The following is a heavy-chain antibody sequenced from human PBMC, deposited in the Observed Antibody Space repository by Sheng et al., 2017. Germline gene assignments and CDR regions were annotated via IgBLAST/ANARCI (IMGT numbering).Heavy chain of an antibody. V-gene: IGHV4-34*01. D-gene: IGHD6-6*01. CDR2: INHSGST. J-gene: IGHJ4*02. CDR3: ARRTGSAYSSSKTFDY. CDR1: GGSFSGYY. Sequence: QVQLQQWGAGLLKPSETLSLTCAVYGGSFSGYYWSWIRQPPGKGLEWIGEINHSGSTNYNPSLKSRVTISVDTSKNQFSLKLSSVTAADTAVYYCARRTGSAYSSSKTFDYWGQGTLVTVSS.